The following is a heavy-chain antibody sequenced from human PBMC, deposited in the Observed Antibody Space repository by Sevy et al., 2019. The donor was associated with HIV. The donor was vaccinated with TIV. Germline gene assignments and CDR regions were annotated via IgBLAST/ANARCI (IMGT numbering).Heavy chain of an antibody. V-gene: IGHV3-30-3*01. CDR2: ISYDGSNK. CDR3: ARDQLLWFGELLFEY. D-gene: IGHD3-10*01. CDR1: GFTFSSYA. Sequence: GGSLRLSCAASGFTFSSYAMHWVRQAPGKGLEWVAVISYDGSNKYYADSVKGRLTISRDNSKNTLYLQMNSLRAEDTAVYYCARDQLLWFGELLFEYWGQGTLVTVSS. J-gene: IGHJ4*02.